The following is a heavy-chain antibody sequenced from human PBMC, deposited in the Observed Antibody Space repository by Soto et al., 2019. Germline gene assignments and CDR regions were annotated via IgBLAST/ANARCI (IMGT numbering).Heavy chain of an antibody. D-gene: IGHD6-19*01. V-gene: IGHV1-69*01. CDR1: GGTFSSYA. J-gene: IGHJ2*01. Sequence: QVQLVQSGAEVKKPGSSVKVSCKASGGTFSSYAISWVRQAPGQGLEWMGGIIPIFGTANYAQKFQGRVTITADECTSTAYMELSSLRSEDQAVYYCASRAVAGHHKEWYFDLWGRGTLVTVYS. CDR2: IIPIFGTA. CDR3: ASRAVAGHHKEWYFDL.